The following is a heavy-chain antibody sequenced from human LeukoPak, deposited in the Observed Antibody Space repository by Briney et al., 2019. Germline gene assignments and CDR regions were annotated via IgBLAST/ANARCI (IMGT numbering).Heavy chain of an antibody. Sequence: GGSLRLSCAASEFTFSSYSMNWVRQAPGKGLEWVSSISSSSSYIYYADSVKGRFTISRDNAKNSLYLQMNSLRAEDTAVYYCARAGSSPRSAPYSSGWEGFDYWGQGTLVTVSS. J-gene: IGHJ4*02. V-gene: IGHV3-21*01. D-gene: IGHD6-19*01. CDR2: ISSSSSYI. CDR1: EFTFSSYS. CDR3: ARAGSSPRSAPYSSGWEGFDY.